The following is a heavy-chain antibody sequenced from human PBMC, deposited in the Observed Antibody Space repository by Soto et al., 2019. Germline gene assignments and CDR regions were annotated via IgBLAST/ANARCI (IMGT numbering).Heavy chain of an antibody. D-gene: IGHD6-25*01. CDR1: GFTFRTYS. V-gene: IGHV3-21*01. CDR2: ISSTSTYI. Sequence: GGSLRLSCAASGFTFRTYSMNWVRQVPGKGLEWVSAISSTSTYIFYADSVKGRFTISRDSAKNSLYLQMNSLRAEDTAVYYCARDLGVTATGPSLDYWGQGTQVTVSS. CDR3: ARDLGVTATGPSLDY. J-gene: IGHJ4*02.